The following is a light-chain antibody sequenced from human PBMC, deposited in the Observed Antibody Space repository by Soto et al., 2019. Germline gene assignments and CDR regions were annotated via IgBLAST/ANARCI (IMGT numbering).Light chain of an antibody. V-gene: IGKV1D-16*01. CDR1: QDVGKW. CDR3: HHYNPSFPPWP. J-gene: IGKJ1*01. Sequence: QMTQSPASLSASLGYRVTVTFRAXQDVGKWLAWYQQKPGKAPTLLIHGASSLQSGVPSRYSGSGSGTDFTLTITSLQPDDFATYYCHHYNPSFPPWPFGHGTKV. CDR2: GAS.